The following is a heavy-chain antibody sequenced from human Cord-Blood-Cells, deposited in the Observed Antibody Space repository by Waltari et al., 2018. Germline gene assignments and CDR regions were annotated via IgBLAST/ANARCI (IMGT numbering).Heavy chain of an antibody. V-gene: IGHV1-69*06. CDR2: IIPIFGTA. CDR1: GGPFSSFA. Sequence: QVQLVQSGAEVKKPGSSVKVSCKASGGPFSSFAISWVRQAPGQGLEWMGGIIPIFGTANYAQKFQGRVTITADKSTSTAYMELSSLRSEDTAVYYCGLSIAARPNNWFDPWGQGTLVTVSS. D-gene: IGHD6-6*01. J-gene: IGHJ5*02. CDR3: GLSIAARPNNWFDP.